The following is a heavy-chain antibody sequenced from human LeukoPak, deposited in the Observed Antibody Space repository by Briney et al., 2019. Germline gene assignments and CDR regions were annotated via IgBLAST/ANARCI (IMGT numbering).Heavy chain of an antibody. D-gene: IGHD1-14*01. CDR1: GFTFSSYG. J-gene: IGHJ4*02. Sequence: GGSLRLSCAASGFTFSSYGMSWVRQAPGKGLEWVSAISGSGGSTYYADSVKGRFTISRDNSENTLFLRMSSLGAEDTAVYYCAKATGYLLWGQGTLVIVPS. V-gene: IGHV3-23*01. CDR2: ISGSGGST. CDR3: AKATGYLL.